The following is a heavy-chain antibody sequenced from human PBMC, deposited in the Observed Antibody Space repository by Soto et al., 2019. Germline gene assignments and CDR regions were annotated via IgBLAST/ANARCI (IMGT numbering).Heavy chain of an antibody. CDR2: INPSGGST. Sequence: ASVKVSCKASGYTFTSYYMHWVRQAPGQGLEWMGIINPSGGSTSYAQKFQGRVTMTRDTSTSTVYMELSSLRSEDTAVYYCAILEYSSSSGNRYYYGMDVWGQGTTVTVSS. D-gene: IGHD6-6*01. V-gene: IGHV1-46*01. CDR1: GYTFTSYY. CDR3: AILEYSSSSGNRYYYGMDV. J-gene: IGHJ6*02.